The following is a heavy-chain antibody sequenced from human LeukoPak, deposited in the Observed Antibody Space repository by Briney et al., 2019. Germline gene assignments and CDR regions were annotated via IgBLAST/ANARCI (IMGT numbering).Heavy chain of an antibody. CDR3: AKSDYYDSSGYYYLDDAFDI. V-gene: IGHV3-23*01. CDR2: ISGSGGNT. CDR1: GFTFSNYS. Sequence: GGSLRLSCAASGFTFSNYSWNWVRQAPGKGLEWVSAISGSGGNTYYADSVKGRFTISRDNSKNTLYLQMNSLRAEDTAVYYYAKSDYYDSSGYYYLDDAFDIWGQGTMVTVSS. J-gene: IGHJ3*02. D-gene: IGHD3-22*01.